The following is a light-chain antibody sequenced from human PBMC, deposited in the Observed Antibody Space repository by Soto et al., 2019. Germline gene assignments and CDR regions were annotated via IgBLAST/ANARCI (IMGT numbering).Light chain of an antibody. CDR2: AAS. CDR3: PQGYSTPWT. J-gene: IGKJ1*01. CDR1: QSISSY. V-gene: IGKV1-39*01. Sequence: IAVTRFPSPLSSSVGDRVTITCRASQSISSYLHWYQQKPGKAPKLLIYAASNLQSGVPSRFSASGSGTDFTLTLNSLQPEDFATYYCPQGYSTPWTSCHGT.